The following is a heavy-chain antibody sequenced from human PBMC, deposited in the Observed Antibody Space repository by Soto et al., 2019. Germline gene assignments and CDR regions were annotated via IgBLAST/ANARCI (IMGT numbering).Heavy chain of an antibody. V-gene: IGHV1-18*01. CDR2: ISPYSGKT. Sequence: ASVKVSCKASGYTFTNYAIHWVRQAPGQRLEWMGWISPYSGKTNYARKFQGRVTMTTDTSTSTAYMEVRSLTSDDTAVYYWAREGLLLLPDYWGQGTLVTVSS. CDR3: AREGLLLLPDY. CDR1: GYTFTNYA. D-gene: IGHD3-22*01. J-gene: IGHJ4*02.